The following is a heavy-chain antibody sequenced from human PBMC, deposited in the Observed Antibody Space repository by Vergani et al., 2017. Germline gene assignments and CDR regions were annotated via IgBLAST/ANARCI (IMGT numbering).Heavy chain of an antibody. D-gene: IGHD3-9*01. J-gene: IGHJ5*01. V-gene: IGHV3-43*01. Sequence: EVQLVESGGVVVQPGGSLRLSCAASGFTFDDYTMHWVRQAPGKGLEWVSLISWDGGSTYYADSVKGRFTISRDNSKNFLYLQMNSLRVEDTGVYYCARARCIETCYMSNWLDSWGQGTLVTVSS. CDR2: ISWDGGST. CDR1: GFTFDDYT. CDR3: ARARCIETCYMSNWLDS.